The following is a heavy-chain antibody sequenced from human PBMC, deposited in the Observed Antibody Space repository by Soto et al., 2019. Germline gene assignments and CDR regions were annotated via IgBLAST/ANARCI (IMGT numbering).Heavy chain of an antibody. Sequence: QVQLVQSGAEVKKPGSSVKVSCKASGGTFSSYAISWVRQAPGQGLEWMGGIIPIFGTANYAQKFQGRVTITADESTSTDYMELSSLRSEDTAVYYCARSRGGIAARQPHYYYYYGMDVWGQGTTVTVSS. V-gene: IGHV1-69*01. CDR3: ARSRGGIAARQPHYYYYYGMDV. D-gene: IGHD6-6*01. CDR2: IIPIFGTA. J-gene: IGHJ6*02. CDR1: GGTFSSYA.